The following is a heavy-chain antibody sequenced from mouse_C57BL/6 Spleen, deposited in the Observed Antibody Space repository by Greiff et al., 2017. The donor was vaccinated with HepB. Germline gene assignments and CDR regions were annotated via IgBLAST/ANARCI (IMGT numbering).Heavy chain of an antibody. CDR2: IDPETGGT. CDR3: TATPSFYYAMDY. V-gene: IGHV1-15*01. J-gene: IGHJ4*01. D-gene: IGHD1-2*01. CDR1: GYTFTDYE. Sequence: VQLQESGAELVRPGASVTLSCKASGYTFTDYEMHWVKQTPVHGLEWIGAIDPETGGTAYNQKFKGKAILTADKSSSTAYMELRSLTSEDSAVYYCTATPSFYYAMDYWGQGTSVTVSS.